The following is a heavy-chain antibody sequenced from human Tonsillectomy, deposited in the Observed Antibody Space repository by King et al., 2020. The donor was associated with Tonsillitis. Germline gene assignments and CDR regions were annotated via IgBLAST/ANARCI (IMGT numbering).Heavy chain of an antibody. J-gene: IGHJ3*02. Sequence: QLQESGPGLVKPSETLSLTCTVSGSSISRFYWNWIRQPAGKGLEWIGRFYTSGSTNYNPSLKSRLTMSVDTSKNQFSLRLSSVTAADTAVYYCARTDYYDSSGYPSGAFDIWGQGTMVTVSS. V-gene: IGHV4-4*07. D-gene: IGHD3-22*01. CDR2: FYTSGST. CDR1: GSSISRFY. CDR3: ARTDYYDSSGYPSGAFDI.